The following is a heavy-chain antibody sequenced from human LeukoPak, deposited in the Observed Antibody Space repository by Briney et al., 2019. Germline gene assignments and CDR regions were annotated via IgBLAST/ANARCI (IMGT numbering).Heavy chain of an antibody. Sequence: ASVKVSCKASGYTFTSYYMHWARQAPGQGLEWMGIINPSGGSTSYAQKFQGRVTMTRDTSTSTVYMELSSLRSEDTAVYYCARDSNCGGDCSPAHYYYYYYMDVWGKGTTVTVSS. V-gene: IGHV1-46*01. CDR1: GYTFTSYY. CDR2: INPSGGST. D-gene: IGHD2-21*02. J-gene: IGHJ6*03. CDR3: ARDSNCGGDCSPAHYYYYYYMDV.